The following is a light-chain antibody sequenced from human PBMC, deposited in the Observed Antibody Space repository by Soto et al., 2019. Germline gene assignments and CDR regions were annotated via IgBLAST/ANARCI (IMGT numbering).Light chain of an antibody. CDR2: AAS. Sequence: DIHMTQSPSSLSASVGDIVTITCRTSQSISSYLNWYQQKPGKAPKLLIYAASSLQSGVPSRFSGSGSGTDFTLTISSPQPEDFATYYCQQSYSTPPETFGQGTKVEIK. CDR1: QSISSY. J-gene: IGKJ1*01. V-gene: IGKV1-39*01. CDR3: QQSYSTPPET.